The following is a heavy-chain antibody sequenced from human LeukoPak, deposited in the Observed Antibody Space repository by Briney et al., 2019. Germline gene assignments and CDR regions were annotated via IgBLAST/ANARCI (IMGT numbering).Heavy chain of an antibody. J-gene: IGHJ3*02. Sequence: PSETLSLTCTVSGGSISSYYWSWIRQPAGKGLEWIGRIYTSGSTNYNPSLKSRVTMSVDTSKNQFSLMLNSVTTADTALYYCARSVSGWYGDAFDIWGQGTMVTVSS. V-gene: IGHV4-4*07. CDR3: ARSVSGWYGDAFDI. D-gene: IGHD6-19*01. CDR1: GGSISSYY. CDR2: IYTSGST.